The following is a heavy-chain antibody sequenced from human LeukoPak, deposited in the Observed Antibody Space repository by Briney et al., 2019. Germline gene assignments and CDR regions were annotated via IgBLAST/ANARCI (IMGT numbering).Heavy chain of an antibody. Sequence: SETLSLTCTVSGGSISSGGYYWSWIRQPAGKGLEWIGRIYTSGSTNYNPSLKSRVTMSVDTSKNQFSLKLSSVTAADTAVYFCARDDVDTPTFDYWGQGALVTVSS. D-gene: IGHD5-18*01. J-gene: IGHJ4*02. CDR1: GGSISSGGYY. V-gene: IGHV4-61*02. CDR3: ARDDVDTPTFDY. CDR2: IYTSGST.